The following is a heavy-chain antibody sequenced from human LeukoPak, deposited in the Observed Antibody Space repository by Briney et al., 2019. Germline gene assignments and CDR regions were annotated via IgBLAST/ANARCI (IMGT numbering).Heavy chain of an antibody. D-gene: IGHD2-15*01. J-gene: IGHJ6*02. Sequence: SETLSLTCTVSGGSISSYYWSWIRQPAGKGLEWIGRIYTSGSTNYNPSLKSRVTMSVDTSKNQFPLKLSSVTAADTAVYYCASSGHEGYCSGGSCPGPYYYYGMDVWGQGTTVTVSS. CDR3: ASSGHEGYCSGGSCPGPYYYYGMDV. CDR2: IYTSGST. CDR1: GGSISSYY. V-gene: IGHV4-4*07.